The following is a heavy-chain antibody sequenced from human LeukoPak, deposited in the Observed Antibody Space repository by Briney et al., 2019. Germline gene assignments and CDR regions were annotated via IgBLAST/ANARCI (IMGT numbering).Heavy chain of an antibody. CDR2: IYSGGGTT. Sequence: GGSLRLSCAASGFTFSSYSMNWVRQAPGKGLEWVSVIYSGGGTTYYADSVKGRFTISRDNSKNTLYLQMNSLRAEDTAVYYCARTRGGAPNTGGWFDPWGQGTLVTVSS. V-gene: IGHV3-66*01. CDR1: GFTFSSYS. CDR3: ARTRGGAPNTGGWFDP. J-gene: IGHJ5*02. D-gene: IGHD2-21*01.